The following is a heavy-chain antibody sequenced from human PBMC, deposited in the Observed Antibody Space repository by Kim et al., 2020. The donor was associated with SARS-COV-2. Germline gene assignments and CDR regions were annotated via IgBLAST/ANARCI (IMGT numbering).Heavy chain of an antibody. D-gene: IGHD7-27*01. J-gene: IGHJ4*02. CDR3: AKDNWGSLDY. V-gene: IGHV3-23*01. CDR2: ST. Sequence: STYYADSVKGRFTISRDNSKNTLYLQMNSLRAEDTAVYYCAKDNWGSLDYWGQGTLVTVSS.